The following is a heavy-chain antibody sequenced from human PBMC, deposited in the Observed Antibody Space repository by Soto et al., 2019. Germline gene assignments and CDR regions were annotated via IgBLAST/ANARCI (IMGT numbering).Heavy chain of an antibody. CDR1: AGSFSGYY. J-gene: IGHJ4*02. CDR2: INHGGIT. V-gene: IGHV4-34*01. Sequence: QVQLQQWGAGLLKPAETLSLTCAVYAGSFSGYYWSWIRQPPGKGLEWIGEINHGGITNYNSSLKSRVTISVDTSKTHFSLNLTSVTAADTAVYYCATGYYDNRLHYWGQGTLVTVSP. CDR3: ATGYYDNRLHY. D-gene: IGHD3-22*01.